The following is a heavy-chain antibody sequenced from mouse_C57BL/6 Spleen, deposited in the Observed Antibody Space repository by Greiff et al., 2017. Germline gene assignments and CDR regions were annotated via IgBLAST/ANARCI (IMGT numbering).Heavy chain of an antibody. J-gene: IGHJ3*01. CDR1: GYTFTSYW. Sequence: VQLQQPGAELVMPGASVKLSCKASGYTFTSYWMHWVKQRPGQGLEWIGEIDPSDSYTNYNQKFKGKSTLTVDKSSSTAYMQLSSLTSEDSAVYYCATNYYGSRGRFAYWGQGTLVTVSA. CDR3: ATNYYGSRGRFAY. V-gene: IGHV1-69*01. CDR2: IDPSDSYT. D-gene: IGHD1-1*01.